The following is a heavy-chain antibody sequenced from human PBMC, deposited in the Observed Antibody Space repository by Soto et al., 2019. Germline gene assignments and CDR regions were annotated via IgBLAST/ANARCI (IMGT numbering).Heavy chain of an antibody. D-gene: IGHD6-13*01. CDR3: ATIPGIAAAGTQYVDY. J-gene: IGHJ4*02. CDR2: ISGSGGST. CDR1: GFTFSSYA. V-gene: IGHV3-23*01. Sequence: EVQLLESGGGLVQPGGSLRLSCAASGFTFSSYAMSWVRQAPGKGLEWVSAISGSGGSTYYADSVKGRFTISRDNSKNTVYLQMNSLKAEDTAVYYCATIPGIAAAGTQYVDYWGQGTLVTVSS.